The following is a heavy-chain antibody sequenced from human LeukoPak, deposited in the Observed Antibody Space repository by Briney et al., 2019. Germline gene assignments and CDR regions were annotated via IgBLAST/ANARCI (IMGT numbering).Heavy chain of an antibody. CDR3: ATTDDILTGYYV. V-gene: IGHV4-38-2*01. CDR2: FDHSGST. Sequence: SETLSLTCAVSGYSISSGTSWGWFRQPPGKGRGWFGSFDHSGSTYYNPSFKSRVTISVDPSKNQFSLKLSSVPAADTAVYYCATTDDILTGYYVWGQGTLVTVSS. D-gene: IGHD3-9*01. J-gene: IGHJ4*02. CDR1: GYSISSGTS.